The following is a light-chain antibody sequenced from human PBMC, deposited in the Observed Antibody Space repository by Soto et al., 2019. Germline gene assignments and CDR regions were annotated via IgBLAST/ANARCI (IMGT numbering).Light chain of an antibody. CDR3: AAWDDSLSGVV. Sequence: QSVLTQPPPASGTPGQTVTISCSGRFSNIGSNFIYWYQQLPGTAPKLLIYRNNERPSGVPDRFSASKSGTSASLAISGLRSEDEADYHCAAWDDSLSGVVFGGGTKLTVL. V-gene: IGLV1-47*01. J-gene: IGLJ3*02. CDR2: RNN. CDR1: FSNIGSNF.